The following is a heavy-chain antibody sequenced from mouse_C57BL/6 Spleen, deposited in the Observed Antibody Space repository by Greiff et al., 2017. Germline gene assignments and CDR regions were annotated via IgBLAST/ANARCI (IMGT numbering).Heavy chain of an antibody. CDR1: GYTFTSYW. J-gene: IGHJ1*03. CDR2: IYPSDSET. V-gene: IGHV1-61*01. CDR3: ARSGYSPYYDYDGYFDV. Sequence: QVQLQQPGAELVRPGSSVKLSCKASGYTFTSYWMDWVKQRPGQGLEWIGNIYPSDSETHYNQKFKDKATLTVDQSSSTAYMQLSSLTSEDSAVYYCARSGYSPYYDYDGYFDVWGTGTTVTVSS. D-gene: IGHD2-4*01.